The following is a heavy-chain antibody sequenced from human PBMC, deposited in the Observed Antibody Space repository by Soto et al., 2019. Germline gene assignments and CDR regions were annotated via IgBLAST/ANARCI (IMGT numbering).Heavy chain of an antibody. V-gene: IGHV3-21*01. CDR1: GFTFSSYS. J-gene: IGHJ4*02. Sequence: EVQLVESGGGLVKPGGSLRLSCAASGFTFSSYSMNWVRQAPGKGLEWVSSISSSSSYIYYADSVKGRFTISRDNAKNSLYLQMNSRRAEDTAVYYCARGQGDYYFWSGYYFVDYWGQGTLVTVSS. D-gene: IGHD3-3*01. CDR3: ARGQGDYYFWSGYYFVDY. CDR2: ISSSSSYI.